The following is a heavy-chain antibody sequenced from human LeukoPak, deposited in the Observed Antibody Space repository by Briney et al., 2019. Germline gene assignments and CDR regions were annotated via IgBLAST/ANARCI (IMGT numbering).Heavy chain of an antibody. J-gene: IGHJ4*02. CDR1: GITFSSYE. Sequence: GGSLRPSCVVSGITFSSYEMNWVRQAPGKGLEWVSYISTSGSTIYYADSVKGRFTISRDNAKNSLYLQMNGLRAEDTAIYYCASPQWLAFWGQRTLVTVSS. CDR2: ISTSGSTI. D-gene: IGHD6-19*01. CDR3: ASPQWLAF. V-gene: IGHV3-48*03.